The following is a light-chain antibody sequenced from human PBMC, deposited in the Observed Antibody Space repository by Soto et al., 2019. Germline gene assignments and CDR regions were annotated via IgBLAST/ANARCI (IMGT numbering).Light chain of an antibody. J-gene: IGKJ1*01. V-gene: IGKV3-20*01. Sequence: EIVLTQSPATLSLSPGARAPLSCRASQSVSSYLAWYQQKPGQAPRLLIYDASSRATDIPDRFSGSGSGTDFTLTISRLEPEDFAVYYCQQYGSSPRTFGQGTKVDI. CDR1: QSVSSY. CDR2: DAS. CDR3: QQYGSSPRT.